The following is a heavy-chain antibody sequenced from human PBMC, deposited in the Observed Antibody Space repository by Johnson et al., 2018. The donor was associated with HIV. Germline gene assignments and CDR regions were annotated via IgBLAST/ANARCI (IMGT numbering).Heavy chain of an antibody. CDR1: GFTFSSYG. J-gene: IGHJ3*02. V-gene: IGHV3-30*04. CDR2: ISYDGSDK. D-gene: IGHD5-12*01. Sequence: QVQLVESGGGVVQPGRSLRLSCAASGFTFSSYGMHWVRQAPAKGLEWVAVISYDGSDKDYADSVKGRFTISRDSSKNTLYLQMNSLRAEDTAVYYCARGQTAYSGYDVPLDIWGQGTMVTVSS. CDR3: ARGQTAYSGYDVPLDI.